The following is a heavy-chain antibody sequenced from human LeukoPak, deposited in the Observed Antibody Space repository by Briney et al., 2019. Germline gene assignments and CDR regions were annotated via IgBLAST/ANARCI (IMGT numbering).Heavy chain of an antibody. CDR3: ARSSERYYYGMDV. V-gene: IGHV3-21*01. J-gene: IGHJ6*02. CDR1: GFTFSDYS. CDR2: ISTSSSYI. Sequence: GGSLRLSCAASGFTFSDYSINWVRQAPGKGLEWVSYISTSSSYIYYADSVKGRFTISRDNAKNSMFLQMNSLRAGDTAVYYCARSSERYYYGMDVWGRGTTVIVSS.